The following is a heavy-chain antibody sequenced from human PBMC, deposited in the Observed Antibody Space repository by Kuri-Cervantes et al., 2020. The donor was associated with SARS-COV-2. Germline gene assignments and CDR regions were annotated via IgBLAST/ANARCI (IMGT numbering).Heavy chain of an antibody. D-gene: IGHD6-19*01. V-gene: IGHV3-30*07. CDR2: ISNDGSSE. CDR3: AKDYSNRGWYPYNYYSYGLDV. J-gene: IGHJ6*02. CDR1: GFTFSTSA. Sequence: GESLKISCAASGFTFSTSAMHWVRQGPGKGLEWVAVISNDGSSEYYRDSVKGRFTVSGDNSKESLFLRMDSLGPEDTAVYYCAKDYSNRGWYPYNYYSYGLDVWGQGTTVTVSS.